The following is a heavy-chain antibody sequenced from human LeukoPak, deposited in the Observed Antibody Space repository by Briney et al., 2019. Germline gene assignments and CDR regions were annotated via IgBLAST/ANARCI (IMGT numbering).Heavy chain of an antibody. V-gene: IGHV3-15*01. Sequence: GGSLRLSCAASGFTFSNAWMSWVRQAPGKGLEWVGRIKSKMAGGTTDYDASVKGRFTISRDDSKNTLYLQMNSLKTEDTAVYYCTWITVAQGVIGYWGQGTLVTVSS. D-gene: IGHD3-10*01. CDR1: GFTFSNAW. CDR3: TWITVAQGVIGY. CDR2: IKSKMAGGTT. J-gene: IGHJ4*02.